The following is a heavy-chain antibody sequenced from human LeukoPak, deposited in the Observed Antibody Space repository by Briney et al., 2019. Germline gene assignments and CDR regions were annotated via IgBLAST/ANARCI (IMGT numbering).Heavy chain of an antibody. D-gene: IGHD1-1*01. CDR3: AKGGQMMVEVARRGAFDI. CDR2: IRSKSNRYAT. Sequence: PGGSLKLSCAASGFTFSGSAMHWVRQAPGKGLEWVGRIRSKSNRYATTYAASVKGRFTISRDDSKNTAYLQMNSLRAEDTAVYYCAKGGQMMVEVARRGAFDIWGQGTMVTVSS. V-gene: IGHV3-73*01. J-gene: IGHJ3*02. CDR1: GFTFSGSA.